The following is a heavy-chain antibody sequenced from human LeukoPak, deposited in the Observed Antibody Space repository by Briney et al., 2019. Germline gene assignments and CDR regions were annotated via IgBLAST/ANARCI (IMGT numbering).Heavy chain of an antibody. Sequence: ASVKVSCRASGYTFTSYYIHWVRQAPGQGLEWMGWINPNRGGTNYAQKFQGRVTMTRDTSISTAYMELSRLTSDDTAVYYCARGGSYTDAFDMWGQGTMVSVSS. CDR1: GYTFTSYY. CDR3: ARGGSYTDAFDM. D-gene: IGHD1-26*01. J-gene: IGHJ3*02. V-gene: IGHV1-2*02. CDR2: INPNRGGT.